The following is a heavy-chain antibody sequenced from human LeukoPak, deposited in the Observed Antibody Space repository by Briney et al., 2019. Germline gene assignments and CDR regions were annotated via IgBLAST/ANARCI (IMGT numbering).Heavy chain of an antibody. V-gene: IGHV3-74*01. Sequence: GGSLRLSCAASGFTFSNYWMHWVRQAPGKGLVWVSRINSDGSSTSYADSVKGRFTISKDNSKNTLYLQMNSLRAEDTAVYYCARAPDGYNFDYWGQGTLVTVSS. D-gene: IGHD5-24*01. J-gene: IGHJ4*02. CDR1: GFTFSNYW. CDR3: ARAPDGYNFDY. CDR2: INSDGSST.